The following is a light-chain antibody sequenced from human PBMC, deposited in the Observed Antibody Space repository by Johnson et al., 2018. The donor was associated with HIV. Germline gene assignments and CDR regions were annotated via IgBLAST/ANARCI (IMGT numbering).Light chain of an antibody. J-gene: IGLJ1*01. CDR3: GTWDSSLSAYV. Sequence: SVLTQPPSVSAAPGQKVTISCSGSSSTIGSNYVSWYQLLPGTPPKLLIFKNNERPSGIPDRFSASKSGTSATLGITGLQTGDEADYYCGTWDSSLSAYVFGTGTKVTVL. CDR2: KNN. V-gene: IGLV1-51*02. CDR1: SSTIGSNY.